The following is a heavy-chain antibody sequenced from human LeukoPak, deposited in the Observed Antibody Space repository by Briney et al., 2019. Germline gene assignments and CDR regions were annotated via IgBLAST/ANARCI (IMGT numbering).Heavy chain of an antibody. CDR1: GGSISSYS. CDR2: IFASGST. Sequence: SETLSLTCTVSGGSISSYSWSWIRQPAGKGLEWVGRIFASGSTKYNPSLKSRVTMSVETSKNQFSLKLSSVTAADTAVYYCAREGSAFDIWGQGTMVTVSS. V-gene: IGHV4-4*07. CDR3: AREGSAFDI. J-gene: IGHJ3*02.